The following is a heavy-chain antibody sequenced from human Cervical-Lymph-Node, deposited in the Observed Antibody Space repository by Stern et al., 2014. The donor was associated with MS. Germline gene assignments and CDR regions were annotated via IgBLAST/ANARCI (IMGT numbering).Heavy chain of an antibody. V-gene: IGHV1-18*01. D-gene: IGHD4-17*01. J-gene: IGHJ4*02. Sequence: VQLVESGAEVKRPGASVKVSCKASGYSFTSYSLSWVRPAPGQGLEWLGRISTDSGNTKYAQRLQGGVTMTTDTSSNTAYMELRGLTSDDTAVYYCARQGRDYGDAFYFDHWGQGTLVTVSS. CDR2: ISTDSGNT. CDR3: ARQGRDYGDAFYFDH. CDR1: GYSFTSYS.